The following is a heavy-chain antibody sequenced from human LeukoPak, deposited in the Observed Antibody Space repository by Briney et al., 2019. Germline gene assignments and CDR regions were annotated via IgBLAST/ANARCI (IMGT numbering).Heavy chain of an antibody. V-gene: IGHV3-53*01. CDR1: GFTLSSNY. CDR3: ARANHLVAFEY. Sequence: PGGSLRLSCAASGFTLSSNYMTWVRQAPGKGLEWVSVIYSGGSTYYSDSVRGRFTISRDNSKNTLYLPMNSLRADAAAVYYCARANHLVAFEYCGGGRLVIVSS. CDR2: IYSGGST. J-gene: IGHJ4*02. D-gene: IGHD2-8*02.